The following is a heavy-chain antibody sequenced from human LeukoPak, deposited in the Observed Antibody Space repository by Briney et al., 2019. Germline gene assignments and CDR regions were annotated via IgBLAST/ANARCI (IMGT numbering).Heavy chain of an antibody. J-gene: IGHJ2*01. Sequence: PSETLSLTCTVSGGSISSSSYYWGWIRQPPGKGLEWIGSIYYSGSTYYNPSLKSRVTISVDTSKNQFSLKLSSVTAADTGVYYCARHVLSGYLNYWYFDPWGRGTLVTVSS. CDR3: ARHVLSGYLNYWYFDP. V-gene: IGHV4-39*01. D-gene: IGHD3-3*01. CDR1: GGSISSSSYY. CDR2: IYYSGST.